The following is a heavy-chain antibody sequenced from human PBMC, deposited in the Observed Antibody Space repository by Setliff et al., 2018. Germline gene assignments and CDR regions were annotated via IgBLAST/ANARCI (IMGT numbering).Heavy chain of an antibody. D-gene: IGHD3-22*01. CDR2: ISAYNDNT. Sequence: GASVKVSCKASGYTFTNYGISWARQAPGQGLEWMGWISAYNDNTNYAQKVQGRVTMTTDTSTSTAYMELRSLTSDDTAVYYCAREGRRYYDSSGYYYDPYYYYYMDVWGKGTTVTVSS. J-gene: IGHJ6*03. V-gene: IGHV1-18*01. CDR1: GYTFTNYG. CDR3: AREGRRYYDSSGYYYDPYYYYYMDV.